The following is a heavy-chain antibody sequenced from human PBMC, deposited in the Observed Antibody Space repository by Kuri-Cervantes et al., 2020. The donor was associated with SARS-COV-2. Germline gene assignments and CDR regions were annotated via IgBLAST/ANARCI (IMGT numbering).Heavy chain of an antibody. CDR2: IYHSGST. J-gene: IGHJ4*02. CDR3: ARTYSSSSLFYAY. Sequence: GSLRLSCAVSGGSISSSNWWSWVRQPPGKGLEWIGEIYHSGSTNYNPSLKSRVTISVDKSKNQFTLKLSSVTAADTAVYYCARTYSSSSLFYAYWGQGTLVTVSS. V-gene: IGHV4-4*02. D-gene: IGHD6-6*01. CDR1: GGSISSSNW.